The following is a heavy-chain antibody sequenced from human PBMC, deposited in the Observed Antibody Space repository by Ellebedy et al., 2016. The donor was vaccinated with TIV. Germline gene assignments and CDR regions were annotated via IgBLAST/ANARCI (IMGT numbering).Heavy chain of an antibody. D-gene: IGHD2/OR15-2a*01. CDR1: GYSVSRGSY. CDR2: IYHSRST. CDR3: ATFRNLDGFDI. Sequence: SQTLSLTCAVSGYSVSRGSYWGWIRQPPGKGLEWIGSIYHSRSTYYNPSLKRRVTISMDTSRNQFSLRLTSVTAADTAVYYCATFRNLDGFDIWGQGKMVTVSS. V-gene: IGHV4-38-2*01. J-gene: IGHJ3*02.